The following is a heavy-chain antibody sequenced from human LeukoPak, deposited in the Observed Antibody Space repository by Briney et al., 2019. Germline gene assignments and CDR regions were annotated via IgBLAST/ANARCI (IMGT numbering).Heavy chain of an antibody. CDR3: ARDRDGDYAY. J-gene: IGHJ4*02. Sequence: PGGSLRLSCAASGFTFSSYSMNWVRQAPGKGLEWASSISSSSSYTYYADSVKGRFTISRDNAKNSLYLQMNSLRAEDTAVYYCARDRDGDYAYWGQGTLVTVSS. D-gene: IGHD4-17*01. CDR2: ISSSSSYT. CDR1: GFTFSSYS. V-gene: IGHV3-21*01.